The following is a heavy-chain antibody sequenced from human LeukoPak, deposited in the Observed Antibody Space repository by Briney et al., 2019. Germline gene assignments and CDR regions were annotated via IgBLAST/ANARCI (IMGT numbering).Heavy chain of an antibody. V-gene: IGHV3-21*01. CDR3: ARVHWSGYHGGYYFDY. D-gene: IGHD3-3*01. CDR1: GFTFSSYS. CDR2: ISSSSYI. J-gene: IGHJ4*02. Sequence: GGSLRLSCAASGFTFSSYSMNWVRQALGKGLEWVSSISSSSYIYYADSVKGRFTISRDNAKNPLYLQMNSLRAEDTAVYYCARVHWSGYHGGYYFDYWGQGTLVTVSS.